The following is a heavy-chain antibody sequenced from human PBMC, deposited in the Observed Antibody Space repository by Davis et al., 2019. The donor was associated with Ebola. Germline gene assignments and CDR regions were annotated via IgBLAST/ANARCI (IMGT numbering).Heavy chain of an antibody. Sequence: GESLKISCAASGFTFSNAWMSWVRQAPGKVLEWVGRIKSKTDGGTTDYAAPVKGRFTISRDDSKNTLDLQMNSLKTEDTAVYYCTTAKPDSSSWIDNWGQGTLVIVSS. J-gene: IGHJ4*02. CDR2: IKSKTDGGTT. CDR1: GFTFSNAW. V-gene: IGHV3-15*01. CDR3: TTAKPDSSSWIDN. D-gene: IGHD6-13*01.